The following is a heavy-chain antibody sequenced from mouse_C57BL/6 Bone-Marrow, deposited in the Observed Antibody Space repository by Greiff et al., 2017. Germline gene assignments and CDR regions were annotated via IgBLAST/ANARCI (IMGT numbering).Heavy chain of an antibody. CDR3: ASRLAY. Sequence: DVKLVESGPGLVKPSQSLSLPCSVTGYSITSGYYWNWIRQFPGNKLEWMGYISNDGSNNYNQSLKNRISITRDTSKNQFFLKLNSVTTEDTATYYCASRLAYWGQGTLVTVSA. CDR1: GYSITSGYY. J-gene: IGHJ3*01. CDR2: ISNDGSN. V-gene: IGHV3-6*01.